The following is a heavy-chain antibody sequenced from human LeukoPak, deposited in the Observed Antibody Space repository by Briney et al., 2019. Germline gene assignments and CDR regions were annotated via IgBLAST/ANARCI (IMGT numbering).Heavy chain of an antibody. D-gene: IGHD3-10*01. CDR2: ISSNGGST. CDR3: VKDGSGSYYTYYFDY. CDR1: GFTFRRYA. V-gene: IGHV3-64D*06. Sequence: GGPLRLSCSPSGFTFRRYAMHWIRQAPGKGLEYVSAISSNGGSTCYADSVKGRFTISRDNSKNTLYLQMSSLRAEDTAVYYCVKDGSGSYYTYYFDYWGQGTLVTVSS. J-gene: IGHJ4*02.